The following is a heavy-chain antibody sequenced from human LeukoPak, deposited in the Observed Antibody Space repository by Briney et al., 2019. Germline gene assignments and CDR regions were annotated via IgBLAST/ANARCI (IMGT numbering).Heavy chain of an antibody. V-gene: IGHV4-34*01. J-gene: IGHJ6*02. CDR1: GGSFSGYY. D-gene: IGHD3-10*01. CDR3: ARALAYYGSGSYSTAGSAYYYYYGMDV. Sequence: SETLSLTCAVYGGSFSGYYWSWIRQPPGKGLEWIGEINHSGSTNYNPSLKSRVTISVDMSKNQFSLKLSSATAADTAVYYCARALAYYGSGSYSTAGSAYYYYYGMDVWGQGTTVTVSS. CDR2: INHSGST.